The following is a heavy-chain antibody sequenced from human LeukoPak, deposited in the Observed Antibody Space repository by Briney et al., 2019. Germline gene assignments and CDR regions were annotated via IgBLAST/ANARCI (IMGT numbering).Heavy chain of an antibody. J-gene: IGHJ4*02. D-gene: IGHD6-13*01. CDR2: IWDDGSNQ. CDR1: GFAFSRYG. V-gene: IGHV3-33*01. Sequence: PGGSLRLSCAASGFAFSRYGMHWVRQAPGKGLEWVAVIWDDGSNQKYADSVKGRFTISRDNSKNTLYLQVNSLRAEDTAVYYCARGRGSSWYFDYWGQGTLVTVSS. CDR3: ARGRGSSWYFDY.